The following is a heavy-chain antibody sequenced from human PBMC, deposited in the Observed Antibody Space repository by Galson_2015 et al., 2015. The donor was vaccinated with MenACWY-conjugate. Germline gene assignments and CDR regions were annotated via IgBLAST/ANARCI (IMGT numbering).Heavy chain of an antibody. D-gene: IGHD6-13*01. V-gene: IGHV1-3*01. Sequence: SVKVSCKASGYTFTSYAMHWVRQAPGQGLEWMGWINAGNANTKYSQKFQGRITITRDTSASTAYMELSSLRSEDTAVYYCARRAPYSSSWPDAFDIWGQGTMVTVSS. J-gene: IGHJ3*02. CDR2: INAGNANT. CDR1: GYTFTSYA. CDR3: ARRAPYSSSWPDAFDI.